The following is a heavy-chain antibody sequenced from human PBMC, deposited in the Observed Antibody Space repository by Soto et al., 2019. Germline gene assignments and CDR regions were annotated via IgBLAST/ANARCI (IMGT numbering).Heavy chain of an antibody. Sequence: EVQLVESGGGLVQPGGSLRLSCVASGFSVSGTYMSWIRQAPGKGLEWVSVVYRSGDTNYADFVKDRFITSRDTSKNTLYLHMSSLRADDTAVYYCAREAVFGLTMHYYYYMDVWGKGTTVTVSS. CDR2: VYRSGDT. D-gene: IGHD3-3*01. J-gene: IGHJ6*03. CDR3: AREAVFGLTMHYYYYMDV. V-gene: IGHV3-66*01. CDR1: GFSVSGTY.